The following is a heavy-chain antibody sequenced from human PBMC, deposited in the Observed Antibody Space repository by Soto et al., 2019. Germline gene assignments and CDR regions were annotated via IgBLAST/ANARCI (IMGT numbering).Heavy chain of an antibody. V-gene: IGHV3-33*01. CDR3: ARDQTDRGGYYDS. Sequence: PGGSLRLSCEASGFPFSSYGIHWVRQAPGKGLEWLAIIWNDGSNEYYADSVKGRFTISRDNSKNTVYLQVSKLRAEDTAVYFCARDQTDRGGYYDSWGQGNMVTVYS. D-gene: IGHD2-15*01. CDR2: IWNDGSNE. J-gene: IGHJ4*02. CDR1: GFPFSSYG.